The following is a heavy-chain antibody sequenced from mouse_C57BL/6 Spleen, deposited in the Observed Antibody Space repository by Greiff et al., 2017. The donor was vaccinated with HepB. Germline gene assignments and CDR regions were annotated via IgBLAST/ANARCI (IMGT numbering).Heavy chain of an antibody. D-gene: IGHD1-1*01. CDR2: IYPGSGST. CDR1: GYTFTSYW. J-gene: IGHJ4*01. V-gene: IGHV1-55*01. Sequence: QVQLKQSGAELVKPGASVKMSCKASGYTFTSYWITWVKQRPGQGLEWIGDIYPGSGSTNYNEKFKSKATLTVDTSSSTAYMQLSSLTSEDSAVYYCARRGLRGDAMDYWGQGTSVTVSS. CDR3: ARRGLRGDAMDY.